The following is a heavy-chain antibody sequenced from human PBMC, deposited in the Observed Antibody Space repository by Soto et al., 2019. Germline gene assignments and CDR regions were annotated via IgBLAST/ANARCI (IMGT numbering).Heavy chain of an antibody. D-gene: IGHD3-9*01. CDR1: GFSLTTGGVA. CDR3: AHKLRYLDARDV. J-gene: IGHJ6*02. V-gene: IGHV2-5*01. CDR2: IYWNDDK. Sequence: QITLKESGPTLVKPTQTLTLTCSFSGFSLTTGGVAVGWIRQPPGKALEWLALIYWNDDKRYSPSLKNRLTATKKTPKNQVALTLTNMDPVDTATYYCAHKLRYLDARDVWGQGTTVTVSS.